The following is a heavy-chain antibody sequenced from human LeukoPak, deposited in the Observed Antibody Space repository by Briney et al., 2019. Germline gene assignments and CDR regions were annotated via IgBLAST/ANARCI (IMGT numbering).Heavy chain of an antibody. CDR1: GGSISSSSYY. J-gene: IGHJ3*02. CDR2: IYYSGST. Sequence: SETLSLTCTVSGGSISSSSYYWGWIRQPPGKGLEWIGSIYYSGSTYYNPSLKSRVTISVDTSKNQFSLKLSSVTAADTAVYYCARLNNHDAFDIWGQGTMVTVSS. CDR3: ARLNNHDAFDI. D-gene: IGHD1-14*01. V-gene: IGHV4-39*07.